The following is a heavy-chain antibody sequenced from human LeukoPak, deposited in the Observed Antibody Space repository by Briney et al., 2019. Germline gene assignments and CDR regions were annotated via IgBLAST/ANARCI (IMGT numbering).Heavy chain of an antibody. CDR3: ARQGGSSWYYFDY. CDR1: GFTFSSYA. J-gene: IGHJ4*02. CDR2: IYHSGST. Sequence: PGGSLRLSCAASGFTFSSYAMSWVRQAPGKGLEWIGSIYHSGSTYYNPSLKSRVTISVDTSKNQFSLKLSSVTAADTAVYYCARQGGSSWYYFDYWGQGTLVTVSS. V-gene: IGHV4-38-2*01. D-gene: IGHD6-13*01.